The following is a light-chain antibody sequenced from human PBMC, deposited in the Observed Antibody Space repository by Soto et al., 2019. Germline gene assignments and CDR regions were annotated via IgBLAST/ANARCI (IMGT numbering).Light chain of an antibody. CDR2: AAS. CDR1: QNVKTN. J-gene: IGKJ5*01. Sequence: EIVMTQSPASLSLSPGEGATLSCRASQNVKTNLDWYQQKPGQAPRLLIYAASTRATGVPDRFSGSGSGTEFTLTITSLQSEDFAVYYCLQYNNWPPLTFGQGTRLEIK. CDR3: LQYNNWPPLT. V-gene: IGKV3-15*01.